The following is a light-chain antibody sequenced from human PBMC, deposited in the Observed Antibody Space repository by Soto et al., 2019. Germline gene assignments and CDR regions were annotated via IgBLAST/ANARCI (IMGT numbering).Light chain of an antibody. V-gene: IGKV3-11*01. J-gene: IGKJ5*01. CDR2: DAS. Sequence: EVVLTQSPATVSLSPGERATLSCRASQTLNIYLAWYQQKPGQAPRLLIYDASNRATDVPPRFSGSGSGTDFTLTISSLEPEDFAVYYCQQRNYWPITFGQGTRLEIK. CDR1: QTLNIY. CDR3: QQRNYWPIT.